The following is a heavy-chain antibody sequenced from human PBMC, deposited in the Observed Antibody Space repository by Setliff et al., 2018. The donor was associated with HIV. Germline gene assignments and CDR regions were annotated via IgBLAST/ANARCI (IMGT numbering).Heavy chain of an antibody. Sequence: GGSLRLSCTAPRFSFKTYGMHWVRQAPGKGLEWVANINPDGNERYYMESVQGRFTISRDNIQNSLLLQMNSLTADDAAVYYCARVRTSTGAQYWGQGTLVTVSS. CDR2: INPDGNER. V-gene: IGHV3-7*03. D-gene: IGHD1-1*01. CDR3: ARVRTSTGAQY. J-gene: IGHJ4*02. CDR1: RFSFKTYG.